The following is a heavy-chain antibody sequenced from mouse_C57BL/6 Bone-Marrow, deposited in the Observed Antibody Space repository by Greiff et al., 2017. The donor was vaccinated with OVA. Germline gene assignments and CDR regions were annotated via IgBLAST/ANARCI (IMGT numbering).Heavy chain of an antibody. D-gene: IGHD1-1*01. J-gene: IGHJ1*03. CDR1: GFTFSDYY. V-gene: IGHV5-16*01. CDR3: ARVYGSSYWYFDV. CDR2: INYDGSST. Sequence: EVQLVESEGGLVQPGSSMKLSCTASGFTFSDYYMAWVRQVPEKGLEWVANINYDGSSTYYLDSLKSRFIISRDNAKNILYLQMSSLKSEDTATYYCARVYGSSYWYFDVWGTGTTVTVSS.